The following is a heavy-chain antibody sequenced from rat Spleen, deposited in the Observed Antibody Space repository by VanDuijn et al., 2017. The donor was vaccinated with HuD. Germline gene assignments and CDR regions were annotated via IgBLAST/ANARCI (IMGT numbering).Heavy chain of an antibody. D-gene: IGHD1-7*01. V-gene: IGHV5-27*01. CDR1: GFSFSNYY. CDR2: ISTGGGST. J-gene: IGHJ3*01. CDR3: ATKDYGSFAY. Sequence: EVQLVESGGGLVQPGRSLKLSCAASGFSFSNYYMAWVRQAPTKGLEWVAYISTGGGSTYYRDSVKGRFTISRDNAKATLYLQMDSLRSDDTATYYCATKDYGSFAYWGQGTLVTVSS.